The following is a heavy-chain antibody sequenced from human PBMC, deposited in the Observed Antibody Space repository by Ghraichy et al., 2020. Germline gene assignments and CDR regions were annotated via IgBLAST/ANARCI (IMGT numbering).Heavy chain of an antibody. Sequence: SVKVSCKASGGTFSSYAISWVRQAPGQGLEWMGGIIPIFGTANYAQKFQGRVTITADESTSTAYMELSSLRSEDTAVYYCARRSSSGSGYYGGDFDPWGQGTLVTVSS. V-gene: IGHV1-69*13. D-gene: IGHD3-22*01. CDR1: GGTFSSYA. CDR3: ARRSSSGSGYYGGDFDP. J-gene: IGHJ5*02. CDR2: IIPIFGTA.